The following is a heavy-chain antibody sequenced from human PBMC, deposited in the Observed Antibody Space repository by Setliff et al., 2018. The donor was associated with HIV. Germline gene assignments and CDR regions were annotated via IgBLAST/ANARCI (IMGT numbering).Heavy chain of an antibody. CDR3: ARHNVITYGGLLFDYYYYGLDV. Sequence: PSETLSLTCTVPGGSINDQYFSWIRQPPGKGLEWIGSIDYSESTKYNPSLNSRGTISLDEPKNELSLKLTSVTAADTAVYYCARHNVITYGGLLFDYYYYGLDVWGHGTTVTVSS. CDR1: GGSINDQY. J-gene: IGHJ6*02. D-gene: IGHD3-16*01. V-gene: IGHV4-59*11. CDR2: IDYSEST.